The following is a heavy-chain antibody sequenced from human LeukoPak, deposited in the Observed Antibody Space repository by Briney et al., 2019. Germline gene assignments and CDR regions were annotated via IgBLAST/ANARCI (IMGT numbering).Heavy chain of an antibody. CDR1: GFAVSSNY. D-gene: IGHD1-26*01. J-gene: IGHJ4*02. V-gene: IGHV3-53*01. CDR2: FYSGGDT. Sequence: GGSLRLSCAASGFAVSSNYIIWVRQAPGKGLEWVSVFYSGGDTYYTDSVKGRFTISRGNSKNTLYLQMNRLRAEDTAMYYCARVVGLPEYYFDYWGQGTLVTVSS. CDR3: ARVVGLPEYYFDY.